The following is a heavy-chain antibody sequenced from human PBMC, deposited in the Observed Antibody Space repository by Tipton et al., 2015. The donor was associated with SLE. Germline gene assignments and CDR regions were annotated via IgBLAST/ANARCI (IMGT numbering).Heavy chain of an antibody. J-gene: IGHJ3*02. V-gene: IGHV4-59*08. D-gene: IGHD6-6*01. Sequence: LRLSCTVSGGFITSYYWSWIRQPPGKGLEWIGYIYYNGSTNYNPSLKSRVTISVDTSKNHFSLKLSSVTAADTAVYYCARHAGIAARRDAVDIWGQGTMVTVSS. CDR1: GGFITSYY. CDR3: ARHAGIAARRDAVDI. CDR2: IYYNGST.